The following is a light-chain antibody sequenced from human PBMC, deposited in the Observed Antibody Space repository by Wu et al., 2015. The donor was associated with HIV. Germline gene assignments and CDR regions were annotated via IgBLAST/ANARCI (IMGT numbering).Light chain of an antibody. V-gene: IGKV3-11*01. CDR3: QHRSSWPYT. CDR2: DGF. CDR1: QRISSMY. Sequence: ESVLTQSPGVLSLSPGERAALSCRASQRISSMYLAWYQQKPGQAPRLLIYDGFIRATGVPARFSGSGFGTDFSLTISSLEPEDFAVYYCQHRSSWPYTFGQGTKLQIK. J-gene: IGKJ2*01.